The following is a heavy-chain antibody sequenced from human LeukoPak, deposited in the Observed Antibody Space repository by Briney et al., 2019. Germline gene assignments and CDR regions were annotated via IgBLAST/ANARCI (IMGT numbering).Heavy chain of an antibody. D-gene: IGHD6-13*01. J-gene: IGHJ4*02. CDR1: GFTVNTNY. CDR2: MYSGGDT. V-gene: IGHV3-53*01. CDR3: ARARVGVAGFFDC. Sequence: GGTLRLSCAASGFTVNTNYMSWVRQAPGKGLEWVSVMYSGGDTIYADSVKGRFTISRDNSRNTLYLQMNNLRVEDTAVYYCARARVGVAGFFDCWGQGTLVTVSS.